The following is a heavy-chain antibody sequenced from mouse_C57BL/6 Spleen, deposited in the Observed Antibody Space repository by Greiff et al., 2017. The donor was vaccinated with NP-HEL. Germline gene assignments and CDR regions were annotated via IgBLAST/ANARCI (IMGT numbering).Heavy chain of an antibody. CDR2: ISDGGSYT. J-gene: IGHJ1*03. CDR1: GFTFSSYA. CDR3: ARHLHTFHWYFDV. V-gene: IGHV5-4*03. D-gene: IGHD2-1*01. Sequence: EVKLMESGGGLVKPGGSLKLSCAASGFTFSSYAMSWVRQTPEKRLEWVATISDGGSYTYYPDNVKGRFTISRDNAKNNLYLQMSHLKSEDTAMYYCARHLHTFHWYFDVWGTGTTVTVSS.